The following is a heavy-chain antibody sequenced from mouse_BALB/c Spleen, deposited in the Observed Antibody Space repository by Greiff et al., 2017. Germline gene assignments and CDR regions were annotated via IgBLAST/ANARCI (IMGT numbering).Heavy chain of an antibody. V-gene: IGHV5-9-4*01. J-gene: IGHJ2*01. CDR3: ARRGRALDY. D-gene: IGHD3-3*01. CDR2: ISSGGSYT. CDR1: GFTFSSYA. Sequence: EVKLMESGGGLVKPGGSLKLSCAASGFTFSSYAMSWVRQTPEKRLEWVASISSGGSYTYYPDTVTGRFTISRDNAKNTLYLEMSSLRSEDTAMYYCARRGRALDYWGQGTTLTLSS.